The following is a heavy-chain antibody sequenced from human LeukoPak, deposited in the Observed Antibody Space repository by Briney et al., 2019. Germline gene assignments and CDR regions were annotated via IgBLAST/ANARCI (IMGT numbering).Heavy chain of an antibody. D-gene: IGHD3-10*01. J-gene: IGHJ4*02. CDR2: IWNDGSNK. V-gene: IGHV3-33*01. CDR3: ARASGPFDY. CDR1: GFTFSTYG. Sequence: GSLTLSCAASGFTFSTYGMHWVSQAPGKGLEWVAVIWNDGSNKYYADSVKGRFTISRDNSKNTLYLQMNSLRAEDTAVYSCARASGPFDYWGQGTLVTVSS.